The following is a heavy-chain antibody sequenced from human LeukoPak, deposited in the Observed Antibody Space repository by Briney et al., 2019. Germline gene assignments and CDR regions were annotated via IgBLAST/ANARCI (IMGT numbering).Heavy chain of an antibody. V-gene: IGHV3-30*02. CDR3: AKVASIAAAGEFGS. CDR1: GFTFSSYG. J-gene: IGHJ4*02. CDR2: IRYDGSNK. Sequence: GGSLRLSCAASGFTFSSYGMHWVRQAPGKGLEWVAFIRYDGSNKYYADSVKGRFTISRDNSKNTLYLQMNSLRAEDTAVYYCAKVASIAAAGEFGSWGQGTLVTVSS. D-gene: IGHD6-13*01.